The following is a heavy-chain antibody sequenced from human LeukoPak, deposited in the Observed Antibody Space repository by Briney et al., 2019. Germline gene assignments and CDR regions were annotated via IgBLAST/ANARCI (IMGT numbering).Heavy chain of an antibody. D-gene: IGHD4-23*01. CDR3: ARGPDADRGKSYYYYMDV. Sequence: EASVKVSCKASGFTFNGYFLNWVRQAPGQGLEWMGWINPNSGGTNFAQKFQGRVTMTRDTSISTACMELSRLRSDDTAVYYCARGPDADRGKSYYYYMDVWGEGTTVTVSS. J-gene: IGHJ6*03. V-gene: IGHV1-2*02. CDR2: INPNSGGT. CDR1: GFTFNGYF.